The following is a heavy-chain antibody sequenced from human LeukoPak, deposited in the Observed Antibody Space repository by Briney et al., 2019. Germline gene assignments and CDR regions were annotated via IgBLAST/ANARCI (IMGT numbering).Heavy chain of an antibody. CDR3: ARGGTAVAGTTYYYYGMDV. V-gene: IGHV5-51*01. D-gene: IGHD6-19*01. Sequence: GESLKISCKGSGYSFASYWIGWVRQMPGKGLEWMGIIYPGDSDTGYSPSFQGQVTISADKSISTAYLQWSSLKASDTAMYYCARGGTAVAGTTYYYYGMDVWGQGTTVTVSS. J-gene: IGHJ6*02. CDR1: GYSFASYW. CDR2: IYPGDSDT.